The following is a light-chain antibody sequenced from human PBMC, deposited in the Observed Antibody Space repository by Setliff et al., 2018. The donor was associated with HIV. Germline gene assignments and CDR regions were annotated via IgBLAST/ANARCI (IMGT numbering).Light chain of an antibody. CDR3: SSYRSNNPYV. Sequence: LTQPASMSGSPGQPITISCTGSSDDVGGSNYVSWYQQHPGKAPKLIIYEVSNRPSGVSNRFSGSKSGSTASLTISGLQAEDEAEYYCSSYRSNNPYVFGTGTKVTVL. V-gene: IGLV2-14*01. CDR1: SDDVGGSNY. CDR2: EVS. J-gene: IGLJ1*01.